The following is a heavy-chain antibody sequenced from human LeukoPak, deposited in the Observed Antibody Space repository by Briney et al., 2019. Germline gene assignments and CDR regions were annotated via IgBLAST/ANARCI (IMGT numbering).Heavy chain of an antibody. V-gene: IGHV4-39*07. D-gene: IGHD2-2*01. CDR1: GGSISSSSYF. J-gene: IGHJ6*03. CDR2: LYYTGST. Sequence: SETLSLTCTVSGGSISSSSYFWGWIRQPPGKGLEWIGSLYYTGSTYYNPSLKSRVTISVDTSKNQFSLKLSSVTAADTAVYYCARAGVPAAADYYYYYMDVWGKGTTVTVSS. CDR3: ARAGVPAAADYYYYYMDV.